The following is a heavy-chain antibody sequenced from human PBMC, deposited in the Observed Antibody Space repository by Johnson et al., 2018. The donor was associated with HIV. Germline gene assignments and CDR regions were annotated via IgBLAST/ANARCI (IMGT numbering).Heavy chain of an antibody. V-gene: IGHV3-30*04. CDR3: ARSYPGSASVDRDAFDI. J-gene: IGHJ3*02. CDR1: GFIFSSYA. CDR2: ISFDGSHK. D-gene: IGHD1-14*01. Sequence: QMLLVESGGGVVQPGRSLRLSCGASGFIFSSYAMHWVRQAPGKGLEWVALISFDGSHKYYADSVKGRFTISRDNAKNSLYLQMHSVRAEDTAVYYCARSYPGSASVDRDAFDIWGQGTMVTVSS.